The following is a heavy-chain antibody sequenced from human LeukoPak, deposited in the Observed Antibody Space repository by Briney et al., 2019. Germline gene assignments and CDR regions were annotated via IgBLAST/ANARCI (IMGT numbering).Heavy chain of an antibody. J-gene: IGHJ4*02. Sequence: ASVKVSCKASGYTFTSYYMHWVRQAPGQGLEWMGIINPSGGSTSYAQRFQGRVTMTRDTSTSTVYMELSSLRSEDTAVYYCARDHYYDSSGYPGDYWGQGTLVTVSS. CDR3: ARDHYYDSSGYPGDY. V-gene: IGHV1-46*01. CDR2: INPSGGST. CDR1: GYTFTSYY. D-gene: IGHD3-22*01.